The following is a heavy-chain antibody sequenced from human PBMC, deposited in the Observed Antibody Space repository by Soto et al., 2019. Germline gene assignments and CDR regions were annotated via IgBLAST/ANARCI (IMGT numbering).Heavy chain of an antibody. CDR2: ITGSGSGT. Sequence: SGGSLRLSCAASGFTLSSYAMSWVRQAPGKGLEWVSSITGSGSGTYYTDPVKGRFTISRDNSKNTLFLQMSSLRAEDTAVYYCAKYTSGWDFDYWGQGALVTVSS. V-gene: IGHV3-23*01. CDR3: AKYTSGWDFDY. D-gene: IGHD6-19*01. CDR1: GFTLSSYA. J-gene: IGHJ4*02.